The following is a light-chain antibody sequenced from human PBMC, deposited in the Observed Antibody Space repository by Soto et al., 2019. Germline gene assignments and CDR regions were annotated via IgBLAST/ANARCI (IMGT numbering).Light chain of an antibody. CDR3: QQYGSSPRFT. CDR2: GAS. J-gene: IGKJ3*01. Sequence: EIVLTQSPGTLALSPGERATLSCRASQSIASSYLAWFQQKPGQAPRLLIYGASSSATGIPDRFSGSGSRTDFTLTLTRLEPEDFAVYYCQQYGSSPRFTFGPGTKVDIK. CDR1: QSIASSY. V-gene: IGKV3-20*01.